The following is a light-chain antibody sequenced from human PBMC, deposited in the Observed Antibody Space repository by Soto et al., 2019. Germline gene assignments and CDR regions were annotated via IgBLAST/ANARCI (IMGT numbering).Light chain of an antibody. CDR2: AAS. Sequence: DLQMTQSPSSLSESVVARLTITCRASQVITNDLGWYKQKPGRAPKRLIYAASTLQSGVPSRFIGSGSGTEFTLTISSLQPEDFATYACQQYYIYWSVGQWTKVDIK. J-gene: IGKJ1*01. CDR1: QVITND. CDR3: QQYYIYWS. V-gene: IGKV1-17*01.